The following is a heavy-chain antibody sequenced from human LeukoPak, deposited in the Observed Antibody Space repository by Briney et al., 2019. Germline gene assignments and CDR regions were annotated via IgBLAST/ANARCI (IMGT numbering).Heavy chain of an antibody. CDR3: AKDPTYYDILTGPL. CDR1: GFTFTRYA. V-gene: IGHV3-23*01. CDR2: ISGGGGST. J-gene: IGHJ4*02. Sequence: PGGSLRLSCAASGFTFTRYAMSWVRQAPGKGLEWVSGISGGGGSTYYADSVKGRFTISRDNSKNTLYLQMNSLRAEDTAVYYCAKDPTYYDILTGPLWGQGTLVTVSS. D-gene: IGHD3-9*01.